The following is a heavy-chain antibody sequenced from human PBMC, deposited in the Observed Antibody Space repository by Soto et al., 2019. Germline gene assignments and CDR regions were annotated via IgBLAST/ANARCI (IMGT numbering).Heavy chain of an antibody. D-gene: IGHD3-22*01. CDR3: ARDSNYYDSSGYSGNWFDP. J-gene: IGHJ5*02. CDR2: ISGSGGST. CDR1: GFTFSSYA. Sequence: EVQLLESGGGLVQPGGSLRLSCAASGFTFSSYAMSWVRQAPGKGLEWVSAISGSGGSTYYADSVKGRFTISRDNAKNSLYLQMNSLRAEDTAVYYCARDSNYYDSSGYSGNWFDPWGQGTLVTVSS. V-gene: IGHV3-23*01.